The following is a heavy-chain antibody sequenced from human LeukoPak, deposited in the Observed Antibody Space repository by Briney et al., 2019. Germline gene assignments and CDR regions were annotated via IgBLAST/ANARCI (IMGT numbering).Heavy chain of an antibody. V-gene: IGHV4-59*08. Sequence: SETLSLTCTVSGGSISSYYWSWIRQPPGKGLEWIGYIYYSGSTYYNPSLKSRVTISVDTSKNQFSLKLSSVTAADTAVYYCARGDGYNYFDYRGQGTLVTVSS. D-gene: IGHD5-24*01. CDR2: IYYSGST. CDR1: GGSISSYY. CDR3: ARGDGYNYFDY. J-gene: IGHJ4*02.